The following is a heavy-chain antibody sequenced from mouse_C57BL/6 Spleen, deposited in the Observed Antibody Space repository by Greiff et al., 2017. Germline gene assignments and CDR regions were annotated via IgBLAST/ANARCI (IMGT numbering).Heavy chain of an antibody. D-gene: IGHD1-1*01. V-gene: IGHV1-39*01. CDR1: GYSFTDYN. J-gene: IGHJ4*01. CDR2: INPNYGTT. Sequence: EVKLVESGPELVKPGASVKISCKASGYSFTDYNMNWVKQSNGKSLEWIGVINPNYGTTSYNQKFKGKATLTVDQSSSTAYMQLNSLTSEDSAVYYCARRDYGSSYEAMDYWGQGTSVTVSS. CDR3: ARRDYGSSYEAMDY.